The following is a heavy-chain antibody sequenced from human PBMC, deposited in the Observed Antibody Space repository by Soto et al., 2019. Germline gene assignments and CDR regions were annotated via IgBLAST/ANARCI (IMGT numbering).Heavy chain of an antibody. Sequence: EVQLVESGGGLVQPGRSLRLSCAASGFPFDDYAMHWVRQAPGKGLEWVSGISWNSGSIGYADSVKGRFTISRDNAKNSLYLQMNSLRAEDTALYYCAKDLGASIAASNAFDIWGQGTMVTVSS. V-gene: IGHV3-9*01. CDR2: ISWNSGSI. CDR3: AKDLGASIAASNAFDI. CDR1: GFPFDDYA. J-gene: IGHJ3*02. D-gene: IGHD6-6*01.